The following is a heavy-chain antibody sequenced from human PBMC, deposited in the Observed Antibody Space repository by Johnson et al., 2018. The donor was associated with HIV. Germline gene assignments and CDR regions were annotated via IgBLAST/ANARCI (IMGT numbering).Heavy chain of an antibody. CDR1: GFTFDDYD. CDR3: ARQLGSDAFDI. CDR2: FNWNGGST. V-gene: IGHV3-20*04. J-gene: IGHJ3*02. D-gene: IGHD7-27*01. Sequence: VQLLESGGGLVQPGRSLRLSCAASGFTFDDYDISWVRQAPGKGLEWVSSFNWNGGSTSYADSVRGRFTISRDNAKNSLYLQMNSLRAEDTAVYYCARQLGSDAFDIWGQGTMVTVSS.